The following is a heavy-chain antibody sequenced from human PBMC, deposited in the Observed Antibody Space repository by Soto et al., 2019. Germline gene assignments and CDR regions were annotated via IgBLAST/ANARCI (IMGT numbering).Heavy chain of an antibody. CDR3: ANLRYFDWLGVYFDY. D-gene: IGHD3-9*01. V-gene: IGHV3-23*01. J-gene: IGHJ4*02. Sequence: PGGSLRLSCAASGFTFSSYAMSWVRQAPGKGLEWVSAISGSGGSTYYADSVKGRFTISRDNSKNTLYLQMNSLRAEDTAVYYCANLRYFDWLGVYFDYWGQGTLVTVSS. CDR2: ISGSGGST. CDR1: GFTFSSYA.